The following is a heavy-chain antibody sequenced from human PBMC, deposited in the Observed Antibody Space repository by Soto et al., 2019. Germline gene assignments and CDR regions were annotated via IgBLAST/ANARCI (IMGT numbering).Heavy chain of an antibody. J-gene: IGHJ6*02. V-gene: IGHV1-69*13. CDR1: GCTFRNSA. Sequence: VASVKVSCKASGCTFRNSAISWVRQAPGQGLEWMGGSMPIFRTPDYAQNFQGRVTITADEATSTAYMELSGLRSADTAVYYCASDKDRLQLGGNYYYIMDVWGQGTTVTVSS. CDR2: SMPIFRTP. D-gene: IGHD3-16*01. CDR3: ASDKDRLQLGGNYYYIMDV.